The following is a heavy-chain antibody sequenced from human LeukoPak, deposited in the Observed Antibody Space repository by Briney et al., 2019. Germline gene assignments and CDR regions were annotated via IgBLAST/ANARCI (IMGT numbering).Heavy chain of an antibody. J-gene: IGHJ4*02. CDR2: IGTAGDT. V-gene: IGHV3-13*01. D-gene: IGHD6-13*01. Sequence: GSLRLSCAASGFTFSSYDMHWVRQATGKGLEWVSAIGTAGDTYYPDSVKGRFTISRDNSKNTLHLQVNSLRADDTAIYYCAKKSSSSWPNFDFWGQGTLVTVSS. CDR1: GFTFSSYD. CDR3: AKKSSSSWPNFDF.